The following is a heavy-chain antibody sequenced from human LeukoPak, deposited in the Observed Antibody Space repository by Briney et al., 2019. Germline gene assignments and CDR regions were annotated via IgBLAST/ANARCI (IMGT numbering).Heavy chain of an antibody. J-gene: IGHJ4*02. CDR2: MNPNSGNT. V-gene: IGHV1-8*01. D-gene: IGHD3-22*01. Sequence: ASVKVSCKASGYTFTSYDINWVRQATGQGLEWMGWMNPNSGNTGYAQKFQGRVTMTRNTSISTAYMELSSLRSEDTAVYYCAREDGGMNYYDSSGYYGPFDYWGQGTLVTVSS. CDR1: GYTFTSYD. CDR3: AREDGGMNYYDSSGYYGPFDY.